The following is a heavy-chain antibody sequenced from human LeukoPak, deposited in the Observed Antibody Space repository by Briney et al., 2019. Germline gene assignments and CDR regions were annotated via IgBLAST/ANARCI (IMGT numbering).Heavy chain of an antibody. CDR1: GFTFSSYS. CDR3: ARDRGSYIPDAFDI. J-gene: IGHJ3*02. Sequence: GGSLRLSCAASGFTFSSYSMNWVRQAPGKGLEWVSYISSSSSTIYYADSVKGRFTISRDNAKNSLYLQMNSLRAGDTAVYCCARDRGSYIPDAFDIWGQGTMVTVSS. CDR2: ISSSSSTI. D-gene: IGHD1-26*01. V-gene: IGHV3-48*01.